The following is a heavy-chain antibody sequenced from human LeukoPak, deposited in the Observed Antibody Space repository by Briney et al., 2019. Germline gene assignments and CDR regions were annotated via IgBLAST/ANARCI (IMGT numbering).Heavy chain of an antibody. CDR3: ARGSALSGARHPFDY. D-gene: IGHD3-10*01. Sequence: ASVKVSCKASGHNLTAFYIHWARQAPGQGLEWMGWIKPNSGDSKYAQTFQARVTMTRDTSISTAYMEVTGLGSEDTAVYYCARGSALSGARHPFDYWGQGTLVTVSS. CDR1: GHNLTAFY. CDR2: IKPNSGDS. J-gene: IGHJ4*02. V-gene: IGHV1-2*02.